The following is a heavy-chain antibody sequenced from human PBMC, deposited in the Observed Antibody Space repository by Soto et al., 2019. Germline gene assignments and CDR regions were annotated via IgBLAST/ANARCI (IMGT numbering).Heavy chain of an antibody. D-gene: IGHD5-12*01. J-gene: IGHJ3*02. CDR2: ISAYNGNT. CDR1: GYTYTSYG. CDR3: AGGYSGYDDAFDI. V-gene: IGHV1-18*01. Sequence: SDKPSSKASGYTYTSYGSSWVRQAPGQGLEWMGWISAYNGNTNYAQKLQGRVTMTTDTSTSTAYMELRSLRSDDTAVYYCAGGYSGYDDAFDIWGQGTMVTVSS.